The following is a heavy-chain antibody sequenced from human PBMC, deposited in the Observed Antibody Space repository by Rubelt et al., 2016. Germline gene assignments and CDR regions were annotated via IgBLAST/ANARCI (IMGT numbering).Heavy chain of an antibody. CDR3: ARDSGSYGLGGMDV. D-gene: IGHD4-17*01. V-gene: IGHV4-34*01. CDR1: GGSFSGYY. J-gene: IGHJ6*02. CDR2: INHSGST. Sequence: QVQLQQWGAGLLKPSETLSLTCAVYGGSFSGYYWSWIRQPPGKGLEWIGEINHSGSTNYSPFLKVRITRSGDSPKNRLSLKLSAGTAADTAVYYCARDSGSYGLGGMDVWGQGTTVTVSS.